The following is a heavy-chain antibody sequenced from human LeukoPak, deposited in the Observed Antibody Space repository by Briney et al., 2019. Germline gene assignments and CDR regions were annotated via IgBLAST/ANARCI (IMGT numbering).Heavy chain of an antibody. D-gene: IGHD3-10*01. J-gene: IGHJ6*03. CDR3: GPTLGYNYYMDV. CDR1: GFTFSNLP. CDR2: ISGPGGST. Sequence: RPGGSLRLSCAASGFTFSNLPMSWVRQAPGKGLDWVSAISGPGGSTYYADSVKDRFTISRDNSKNTLYLQMNSLRAEDTAVYYCGPTLGYNYYMDVWGKGTTVTVSS. V-gene: IGHV3-23*01.